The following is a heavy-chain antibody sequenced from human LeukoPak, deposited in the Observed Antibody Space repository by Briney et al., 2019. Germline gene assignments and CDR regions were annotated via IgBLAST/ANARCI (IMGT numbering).Heavy chain of an antibody. V-gene: IGHV4-31*03. Sequence: SETLSLTCTVSGGSISGYYWSWIRQHPGKGLEWIGYIYYSGSTYYNPSLKSRVTISVDTSKNQFSLKLSSVTAADTAVYYCARVGAGRNWFDPWGQGTLVTVSS. CDR3: ARVGAGRNWFDP. CDR2: IYYSGST. CDR1: GGSISGYY. D-gene: IGHD3-16*01. J-gene: IGHJ5*02.